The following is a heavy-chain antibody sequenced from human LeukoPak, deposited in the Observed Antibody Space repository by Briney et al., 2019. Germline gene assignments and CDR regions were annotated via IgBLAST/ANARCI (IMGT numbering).Heavy chain of an antibody. CDR3: AMAPIVVVPAAMPFWFDP. CDR2: INPNSGGT. D-gene: IGHD2-2*01. Sequence: ASVKVSCKASGYTFTGYYMHWVRQAPGQGPEWMGWINPNSGGTNYAQKFQGRVTMTRDTSISTAYMELSRLRSDDTAVYYCAMAPIVVVPAAMPFWFDPWGQGTLVTVSS. CDR1: GYTFTGYY. V-gene: IGHV1-2*02. J-gene: IGHJ5*02.